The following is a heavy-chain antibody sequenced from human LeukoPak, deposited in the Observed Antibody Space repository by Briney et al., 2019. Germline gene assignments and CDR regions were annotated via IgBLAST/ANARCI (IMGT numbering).Heavy chain of an antibody. CDR1: GFTFSDYY. V-gene: IGHV3-11*06. Sequence: PGGSLRFSCAASGFTFSDYYMSWIRQAPGKGLECVSYISSSSSYTNYADSVKGRFTISRDNAKNSLYLQMNSLRAEGTAVYYCARGAASGSYYPYFDYWGQGTLVTVSS. CDR2: ISSSSSYT. J-gene: IGHJ4*02. CDR3: ARGAASGSYYPYFDY. D-gene: IGHD1-26*01.